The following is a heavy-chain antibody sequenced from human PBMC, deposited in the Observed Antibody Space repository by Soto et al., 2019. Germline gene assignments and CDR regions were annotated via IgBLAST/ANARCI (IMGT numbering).Heavy chain of an antibody. CDR2: ISPDSGGT. CDR3: ASDPIGGGAPYYIEY. D-gene: IGHD3-16*01. J-gene: IGHJ4*02. Sequence: GASVKVSCKASGYTFTGYYIYWVRQAPGQGLEWMGGISPDSGGTDYAQKFQGRITMTRDTSISTAYMELSGLRSDDTAVYYCASDPIGGGAPYYIEYWGQGTLVTV. CDR1: GYTFTGYY. V-gene: IGHV1-2*02.